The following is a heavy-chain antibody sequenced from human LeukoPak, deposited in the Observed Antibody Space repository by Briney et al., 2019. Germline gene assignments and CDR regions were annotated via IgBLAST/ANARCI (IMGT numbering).Heavy chain of an antibody. CDR2: ISYDGSNK. CDR1: GFTFSSYA. CDR3: ARGVRIAVAGNIDY. Sequence: GGSLRLSCAASGFTFSSYAMHWVRQAPGKGLEWEAAISYDGSNKKYADSVKGRFTISRDNSKNTLYLQMNSLRAEDTAVYYCARGVRIAVAGNIDYWGQGTLVTVSS. D-gene: IGHD6-19*01. J-gene: IGHJ4*02. V-gene: IGHV3-30*04.